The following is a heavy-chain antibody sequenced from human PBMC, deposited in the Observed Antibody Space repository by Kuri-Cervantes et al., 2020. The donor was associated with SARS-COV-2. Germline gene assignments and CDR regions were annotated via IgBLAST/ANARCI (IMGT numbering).Heavy chain of an antibody. V-gene: IGHV1-69*06. CDR1: GGTFSSYA. CDR3: ASRRNIVVVPAAMGENWFDP. D-gene: IGHD2-2*01. J-gene: IGHJ5*02. CDR2: IIPIFGTA. Sequence: SVKVSCKASGGTFSSYAISWVRQAPGQGLEWMGGIIPIFGTANYAQKFQGRVTITADKSTSTAYMELSSLRSEDTAVYYCASRRNIVVVPAAMGENWFDPWGQGTLVTVSS.